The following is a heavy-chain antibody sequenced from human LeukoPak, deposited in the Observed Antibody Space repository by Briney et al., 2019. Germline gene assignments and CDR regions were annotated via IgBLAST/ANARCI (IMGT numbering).Heavy chain of an antibody. CDR3: AKNMIRGVIMSSSFDY. V-gene: IGHV3-23*01. CDR2: ISASGGST. D-gene: IGHD3-10*01. Sequence: GGSVRLSCAASGLTFSSFGMSWVRQAPGKGLEWVSAISASGGSTYYADSVKGRFTISRDNSKNTLYLQMNSLRAEDTAVYYCAKNMIRGVIMSSSFDYWGQGTLVTVSS. CDR1: GLTFSSFG. J-gene: IGHJ4*02.